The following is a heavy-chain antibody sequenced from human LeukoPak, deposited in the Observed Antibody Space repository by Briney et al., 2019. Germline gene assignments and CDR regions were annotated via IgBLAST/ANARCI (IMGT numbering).Heavy chain of an antibody. J-gene: IGHJ6*02. D-gene: IGHD3-10*01. Sequence: GGSLRLSCAASGFIFSDYFMDWVRQAPGKGLEWVGRIRNKANNHSTAYAASVEGRFTISRDDSQNSLSLQMNSLKTEDTAMYYCARSWYGCMDVWGHGTTVTVSS. CDR3: ARSWYGCMDV. CDR1: GFIFSDYF. CDR2: IRNKANNHST. V-gene: IGHV3-72*01.